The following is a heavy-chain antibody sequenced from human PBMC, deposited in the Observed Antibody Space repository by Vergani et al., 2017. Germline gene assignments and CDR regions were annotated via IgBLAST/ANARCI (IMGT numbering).Heavy chain of an antibody. D-gene: IGHD6-13*01. CDR3: ASGPHVAAAFNXFDP. Sequence: QLQLQESGPGLVKPSETLSLTCTVSGGSISSTSYYWGWIRQPPGKGLEWIGSIYYSGSTHYKSSLKSRVTISVETSKNQFSLKLSSVTAADTAVYYCASGPHVAAAFNXFDPWGQGTLVTVSS. CDR1: GGSISSTSYY. V-gene: IGHV4-39*01. J-gene: IGHJ5*02. CDR2: IYYSGST.